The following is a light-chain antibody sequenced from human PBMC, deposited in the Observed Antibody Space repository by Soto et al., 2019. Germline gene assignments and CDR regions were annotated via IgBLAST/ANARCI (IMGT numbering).Light chain of an antibody. V-gene: IGLV2-23*02. CDR2: EVS. CDR3: CSYAGYSTLV. J-gene: IGLJ1*01. CDR1: RSDVGGYNL. Sequence: QSALTQTASVSGSPGQSITISCTGTRSDVGGYNLVSWFQQSPGKVPKLIIYEVSKRPSGVSDRFSGSKTDDTASLTISGLQAEDAADYFCCSYAGYSTLVFGTGTKVTVL.